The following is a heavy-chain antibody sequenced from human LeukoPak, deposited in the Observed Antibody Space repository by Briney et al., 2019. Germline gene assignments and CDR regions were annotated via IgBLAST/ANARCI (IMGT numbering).Heavy chain of an antibody. CDR2: IYYTGST. D-gene: IGHD1-14*01. V-gene: IGHV4-59*01. Sequence: PSETLSLTCTVSGGSIDSYYWSWIRQPPGKGLEWIGYIYYTGSTEYHPSLKSRVTISLDTSKNQFSLKLTSVTAADTAVYYCARVYRSAEYYFDYWGRETLVSFPS. CDR1: GGSIDSYY. J-gene: IGHJ4*02. CDR3: ARVYRSAEYYFDY.